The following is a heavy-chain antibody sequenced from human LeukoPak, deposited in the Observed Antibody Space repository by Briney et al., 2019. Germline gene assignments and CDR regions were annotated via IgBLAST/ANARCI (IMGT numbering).Heavy chain of an antibody. Sequence: PGGSLRLSCAASGFTFSSYWLTWVRQAPGKGLEWVSAVSGSGGSTYYADSVKGRFTISRDNSKNTLYLQMNSLRAEDTAVYYCAKLPWTTGTSAFDIWGQGTMVTVSS. CDR1: GFTFSSYW. CDR3: AKLPWTTGTSAFDI. J-gene: IGHJ3*02. D-gene: IGHD4-17*01. V-gene: IGHV3-23*01. CDR2: VSGSGGST.